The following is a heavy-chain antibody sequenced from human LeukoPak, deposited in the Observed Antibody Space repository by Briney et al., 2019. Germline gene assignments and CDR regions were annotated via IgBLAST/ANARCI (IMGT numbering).Heavy chain of an antibody. D-gene: IGHD3-22*01. Sequence: GGSLRLSCAASGFTFSSYEMNWVRQAPGKGLEWVSYISSSGSTIYYADSVKGRFTISRDNAKDSLYLQMNSLRAEDTAVYYCARENYYDSSGYSDYWGQGTLVTVSS. V-gene: IGHV3-48*03. CDR1: GFTFSSYE. J-gene: IGHJ4*02. CDR3: ARENYYDSSGYSDY. CDR2: ISSSGSTI.